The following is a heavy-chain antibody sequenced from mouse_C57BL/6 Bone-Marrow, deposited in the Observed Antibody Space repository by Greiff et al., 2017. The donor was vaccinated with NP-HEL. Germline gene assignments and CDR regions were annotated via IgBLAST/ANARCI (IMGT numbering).Heavy chain of an antibody. V-gene: IGHV1-69*01. J-gene: IGHJ4*01. CDR3: ARDRDYGKYLYAMDN. D-gene: IGHD2-1*01. Sequence: QVQLQQPGAELVMPGASVKLSCKASGYTFTSYWMHWVKQRPGQGLEWIGEIDPSDSYTNYNQKFKGKSTLTVDKSSSTAYMQLSSLTSEDSAVYYCARDRDYGKYLYAMDNGCQGTSVTVSS. CDR2: IDPSDSYT. CDR1: GYTFTSYW.